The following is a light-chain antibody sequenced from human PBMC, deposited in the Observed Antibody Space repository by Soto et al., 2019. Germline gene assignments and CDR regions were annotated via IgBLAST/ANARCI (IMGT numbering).Light chain of an antibody. J-gene: IGKJ3*01. V-gene: IGKV3-20*01. Sequence: EIVLKQSPGTLSLSPGERGTLSCRASQSVSSNYLAWYQQRPGQAPRLLIYGASSRATGVPDRFSGSGSGTDFTLTISRLEPEDFAVYYCQQYGSSPPGITFGPGTKVDMK. CDR3: QQYGSSPPGIT. CDR1: QSVSSNY. CDR2: GAS.